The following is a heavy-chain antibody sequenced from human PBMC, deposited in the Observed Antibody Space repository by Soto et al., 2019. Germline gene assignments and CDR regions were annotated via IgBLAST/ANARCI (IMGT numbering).Heavy chain of an antibody. CDR3: ARGLISGSHYSGGWYYFDS. J-gene: IGHJ4*02. CDR1: GVSFSDYI. CDR2: INHSGSA. D-gene: IGHD1-26*01. Sequence: SETLSLTCDVYGVSFSDYIGTWIRQTPGKGLQWIGQINHSGSANYNPSLKSRVTISVHTSSSQFSLELSSVTAADTAVYYCARGLISGSHYSGGWYYFDSWGQGTQVTVS. V-gene: IGHV4-34*01.